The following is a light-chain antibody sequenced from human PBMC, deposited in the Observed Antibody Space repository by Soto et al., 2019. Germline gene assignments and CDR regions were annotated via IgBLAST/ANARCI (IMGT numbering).Light chain of an antibody. CDR3: QQYNNWPPIT. J-gene: IGKJ5*01. CDR2: GAS. V-gene: IGKV3-15*01. Sequence: EIVMTQSPATLSVSPGERATLSCRASQSVSSNLAWYQQKPGQAPRLLIYGASTRATGIPARFSGSGSVTEFTLTNSSPQSDYFAVDYCQQYNNWPPITFGQGPRLEI. CDR1: QSVSSN.